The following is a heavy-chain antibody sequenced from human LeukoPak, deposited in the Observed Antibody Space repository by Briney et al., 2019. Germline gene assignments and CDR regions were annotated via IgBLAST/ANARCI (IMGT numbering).Heavy chain of an antibody. CDR3: ARHSSELPYGSGLQGPFDY. D-gene: IGHD3-10*01. Sequence: SGPTLVNPTQTLTLTCTFSGFSLSTSGMCVSWIRQPPGKALEWLARIDWDDDKYYSTSLKTRLTISKDTSKNQVVLTMTNMDPVDTATYYCARHSSELPYGSGLQGPFDYWGQGTLVTVSS. CDR1: GFSLSTSGMC. CDR2: IDWDDDK. J-gene: IGHJ4*02. V-gene: IGHV2-70*11.